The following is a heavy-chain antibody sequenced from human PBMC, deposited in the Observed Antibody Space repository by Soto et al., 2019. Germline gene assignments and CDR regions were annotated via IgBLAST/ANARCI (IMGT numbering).Heavy chain of an antibody. Sequence: QVQLQESGPGLVKPSGTLSLTCAVSGVSISSHDWWTWVRQPPGKGLEWIGESHQSGNTNYNSSRASRVTISLDKSKNQFSLQLSSLTVADTAVYYCATRDTGRVYWGQGTLVTVSS. J-gene: IGHJ4*02. CDR2: SHQSGNT. V-gene: IGHV4-4*02. D-gene: IGHD5-18*01. CDR3: ATRDTGRVY. CDR1: GVSISSHDW.